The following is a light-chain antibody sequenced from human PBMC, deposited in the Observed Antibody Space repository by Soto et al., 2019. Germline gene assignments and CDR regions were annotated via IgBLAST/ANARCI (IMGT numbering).Light chain of an antibody. Sequence: DIPMTQSPSTLSASVGDIVTITCRASQNSNSWLAWYQQKPGNVPKVMIYDDSNLESGVPSRFSGSRSETECTLAIRSLQTDDFATYFCQQYDTYWTFGQGPKVEIK. J-gene: IGKJ1*01. CDR2: DDS. V-gene: IGKV1-5*01. CDR1: QNSNSW. CDR3: QQYDTYWT.